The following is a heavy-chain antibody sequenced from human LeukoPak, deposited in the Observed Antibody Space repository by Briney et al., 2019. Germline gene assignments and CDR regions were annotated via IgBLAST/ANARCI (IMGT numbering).Heavy chain of an antibody. D-gene: IGHD2-15*01. Sequence: PGGSLRLSCAASGFTFSSYWMSWVRQAPGKGLEWVANIKQDGSEKYYVDSVKGRFTISRDNAKNSLYLQMNSLRAEDTAVYYCARVNIVVVVAATYYMDVWGKGTTVTVSS. V-gene: IGHV3-7*01. CDR3: ARVNIVVVVAATYYMDV. CDR2: IKQDGSEK. CDR1: GFTFSSYW. J-gene: IGHJ6*03.